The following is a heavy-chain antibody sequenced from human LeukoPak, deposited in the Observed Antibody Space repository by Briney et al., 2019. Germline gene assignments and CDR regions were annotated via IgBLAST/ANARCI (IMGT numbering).Heavy chain of an antibody. CDR3: AKGSIPAASYYYYGMDV. V-gene: IGHV3-9*01. D-gene: IGHD2-2*01. Sequence: GGSLRLSCAASGFTFDDYAMHWVRQAPGKGLEWVSGISWNSGSIGYADSVKGRLTISRDNAKNSLYLQMNSLRAEDTALYYCAKGSIPAASYYYYGMDVWGQGTTVTVSS. CDR2: ISWNSGSI. J-gene: IGHJ6*02. CDR1: GFTFDDYA.